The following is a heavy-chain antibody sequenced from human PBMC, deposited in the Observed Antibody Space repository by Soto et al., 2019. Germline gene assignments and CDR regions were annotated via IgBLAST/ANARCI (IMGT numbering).Heavy chain of an antibody. CDR3: ARHGSN. CDR2: IYYSGIT. Sequence: LQSLSLTCTVSGVSMSHSSNYWGWIRRPPGKGLEWIGTIYYSGITYYNPSLKSRVTISVDTSKNQFSLKLTSVTAADTAADYCARHGSNWGQGLRVTVSS. CDR1: GVSMSHSSNY. V-gene: IGHV4-39*01. J-gene: IGHJ4*02.